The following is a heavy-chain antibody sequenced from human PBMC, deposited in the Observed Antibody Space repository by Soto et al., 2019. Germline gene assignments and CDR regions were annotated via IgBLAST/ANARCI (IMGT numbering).Heavy chain of an antibody. CDR1: GFTFSSYW. CDR2: IKQDGSEK. J-gene: IGHJ6*02. D-gene: IGHD5-12*01. CDR3: ARAGYSGYDFYYGMDV. V-gene: IGHV3-7*03. Sequence: LRLSCAASGFTFSSYWMSWVRQAPGKGLEWVANIKQDGSEKYYVDSVKGRFTISRDNAKNSLYLQMNSLRAEDTAVYYCARAGYSGYDFYYGMDVWGQGTTVTVSS.